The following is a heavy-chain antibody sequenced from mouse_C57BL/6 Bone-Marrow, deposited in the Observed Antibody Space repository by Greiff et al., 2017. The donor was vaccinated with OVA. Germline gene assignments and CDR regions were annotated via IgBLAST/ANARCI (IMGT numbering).Heavy chain of an antibody. V-gene: IGHV1-87*01. J-gene: IGHJ4*01. CDR3: SEDSAVYYCAWAYYSNSLYAMDY. CDR2: GQGLEWIG. D-gene: IGHD2-5*01. CDR1: YTFSRRVH. Sequence: VQRVESGPELARPWASVKISCQAFYTFSRRVHFAIRDTNYWMQWVKQRPGQGLEWIGAIYPGNGDTSYNQKFKGKATLTADKSSSTAYMQLSSLTSEDSAVYYCAWAYYSNSLYAMDYWGQGTSVTVSS.